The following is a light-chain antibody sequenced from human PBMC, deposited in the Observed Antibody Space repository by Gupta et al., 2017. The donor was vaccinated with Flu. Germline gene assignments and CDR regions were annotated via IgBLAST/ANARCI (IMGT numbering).Light chain of an antibody. J-gene: IGKJ2*01. Sequence: IVLTQSPATLSVSPGERPTLSRRASQSFGTYLPWYQQKPGQTPRLLLYDASNRSTGIPARFSGSGSWTAVTLTISSLEPEEFAVYYCQKRSNWTPYTFGQGTRLEI. CDR3: QKRSNWTPYT. CDR1: QSFGTY. V-gene: IGKV3-11*01. CDR2: DAS.